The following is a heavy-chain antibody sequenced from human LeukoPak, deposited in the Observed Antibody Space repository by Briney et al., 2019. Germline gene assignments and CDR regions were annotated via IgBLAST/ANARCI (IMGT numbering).Heavy chain of an antibody. CDR1: GYSFTSNV. D-gene: IGHD6-19*01. Sequence: GASVKVSCKASGYSFTSNVISWVRQAPGQGLEWMGWISAYNGNTNYAQKLQGRVTMTTDTSTSTAYMELRSLRSDDTAVYYCARFGLGKHIEVAGIPFDIWGQGTMVTVPS. V-gene: IGHV1-18*01. J-gene: IGHJ3*02. CDR3: ARFGLGKHIEVAGIPFDI. CDR2: ISAYNGNT.